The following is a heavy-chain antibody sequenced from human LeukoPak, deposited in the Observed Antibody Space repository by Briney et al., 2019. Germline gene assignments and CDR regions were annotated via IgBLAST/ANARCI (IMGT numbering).Heavy chain of an antibody. D-gene: IGHD5-24*01. Sequence: PGGSLRLSCAASGFTFDDYGMSWVRQAPGKGLEWVANIKQDGSEKYYVDSVKGRFTISRDNAKNSLYLQMNSLRAEDTAVYNCAREPPGWGYNSIYYYMDVWGKGTTVTVSS. V-gene: IGHV3-7*01. CDR1: GFTFDDYG. J-gene: IGHJ6*03. CDR3: AREPPGWGYNSIYYYMDV. CDR2: IKQDGSEK.